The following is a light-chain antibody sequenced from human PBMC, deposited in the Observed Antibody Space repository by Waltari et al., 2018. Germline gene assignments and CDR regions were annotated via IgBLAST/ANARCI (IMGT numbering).Light chain of an antibody. V-gene: IGLV3-1*01. CDR3: QAWDSSTAV. CDR2: QDS. J-gene: IGLJ3*02. CDR1: KLGDKY. Sequence: SYELTQPPSVSVSPGQTASITCSGDKLGDKYACWYQQKPGQSPVLVIYQDSKRPSGXXERFSGSNSGNTATLTISGTQAMDEADYYCQAWDSSTAVFGGGTKLTVL.